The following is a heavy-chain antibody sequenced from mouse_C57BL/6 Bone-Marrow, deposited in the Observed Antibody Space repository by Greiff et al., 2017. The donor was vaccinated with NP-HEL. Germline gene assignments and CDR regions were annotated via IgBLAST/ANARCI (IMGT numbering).Heavy chain of an antibody. D-gene: IGHD6-1*01. CDR2: LYPGDGDT. CDR3: ARRSHIDY. V-gene: IGHV1-82*01. CDR1: GYAFSSSW. Sequence: QVQLKESGPELVKPGASVKISCKASGYAFSSSWMNWVKQRPGKGLEWIGRLYPGDGDTNYNGKFKGKATLTADKSSSTAYMQLSSLTSEDSAVYFCARRSHIDYWGKGTTLTVSS. J-gene: IGHJ2*01.